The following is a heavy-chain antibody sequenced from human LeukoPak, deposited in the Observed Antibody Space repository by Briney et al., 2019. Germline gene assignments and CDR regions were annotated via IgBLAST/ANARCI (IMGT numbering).Heavy chain of an antibody. CDR2: VHDSGST. Sequence: SETLSLTCTVSGGSISSYYWSWIRQPPGKGLEWIGYVHDSGSTKYNPSLKSRVTISVDMSKNQFSLKLSSVTAADTAMYYCARAEIWYYYDGSGYMFDYWGQGTLVTVSS. J-gene: IGHJ4*02. V-gene: IGHV4-59*12. CDR1: GGSISSYY. D-gene: IGHD3-22*01. CDR3: ARAEIWYYYDGSGYMFDY.